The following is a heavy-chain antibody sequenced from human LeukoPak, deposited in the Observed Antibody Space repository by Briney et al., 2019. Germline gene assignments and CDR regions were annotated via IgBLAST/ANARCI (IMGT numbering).Heavy chain of an antibody. CDR3: ARASSYTGHLGW. V-gene: IGHV4-59*08. J-gene: IGHJ4*02. CDR2: IYSSGST. Sequence: SETLSLTCTVSGGSISSYYWSRIRQPPGKGLEWIGYIYSSGSTNYNPSLKSRVTISVDTSKNQFSLNLISVTAADTAVYYCARASSYTGHLGWWGQGTLVTVSS. CDR1: GGSISSYY. D-gene: IGHD6-19*01.